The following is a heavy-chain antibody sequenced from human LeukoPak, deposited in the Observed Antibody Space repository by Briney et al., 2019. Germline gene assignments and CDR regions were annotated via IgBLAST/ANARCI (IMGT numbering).Heavy chain of an antibody. CDR2: LSYSGSN. V-gene: IGHV4-39*01. CDR1: GDSIRGSSFY. D-gene: IGHD3-22*01. CDR3: ERHGHDTSGNYYVGWFDP. J-gene: IGHJ5*02. Sequence: ETLSLTCTVSGDSIRGSSFYWGWIRQPPGKGLEWIGSLSYSGSNYYNPSLSSRVSISVDTSNNQFYLNLISVTAADTAVHYCERHGHDTSGNYYVGWFDPWGQGTLVTVSS.